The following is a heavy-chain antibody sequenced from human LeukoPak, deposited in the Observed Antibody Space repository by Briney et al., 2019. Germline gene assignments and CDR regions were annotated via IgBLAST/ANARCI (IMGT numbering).Heavy chain of an antibody. Sequence: SETQSLTCTVSGDSISSGGYYWSWIRQPPGKGLEWIGYIYHSGITYYNPSLKSRVTMSLDKSKNQCSLKVTSVTAADTAVYYCARVSLVRGAPDYYFDYWGQGTLVTVSS. CDR2: IYHSGIT. D-gene: IGHD3-10*01. CDR3: ARVSLVRGAPDYYFDY. J-gene: IGHJ4*02. V-gene: IGHV4-30-2*01. CDR1: GDSISSGGYY.